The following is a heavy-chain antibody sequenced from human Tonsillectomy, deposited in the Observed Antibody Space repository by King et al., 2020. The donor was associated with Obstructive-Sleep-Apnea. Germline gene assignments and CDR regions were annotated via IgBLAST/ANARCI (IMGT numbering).Heavy chain of an antibody. CDR3: ARSTYHYDSSGRHDAFDI. Sequence: VQLQESGPGLVKPSETLSLTCIVSGVSISSSSYYWGWIRQPPGKGLEWIGSIFYSGSTHYNPSLKSRVSISADTSKNQFSLKLSSVTAADTAVYYCARSTYHYDSSGRHDAFDIWGQGTMVTVSS. V-gene: IGHV4-39*07. CDR2: IFYSGST. D-gene: IGHD3-22*01. CDR1: GVSISSSSYY. J-gene: IGHJ3*02.